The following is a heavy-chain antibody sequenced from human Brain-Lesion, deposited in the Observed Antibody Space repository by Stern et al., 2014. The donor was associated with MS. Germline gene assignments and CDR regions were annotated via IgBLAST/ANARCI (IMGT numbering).Heavy chain of an antibody. CDR2: IYYSGNT. V-gene: IGHV4-39*01. D-gene: IGHD2-15*01. CDR3: AGEEDIRYCSGGSCTGNWFDP. CDR1: GGSVSSTSYA. J-gene: IGHJ5*02. Sequence: VQLVESGPGLVKPSETLSLTCTVAGGSVSSTSYAWAWIRQPPGKGLEWIGTIYYSGNTYYRPSLKSRLTLSLDTSKKQLSLQLRSVTAADTAVYYCAGEEDIRYCSGGSCTGNWFDPWGQGTLVTVSS.